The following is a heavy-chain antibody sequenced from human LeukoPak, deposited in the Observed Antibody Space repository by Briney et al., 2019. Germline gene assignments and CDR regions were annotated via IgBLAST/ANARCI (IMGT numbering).Heavy chain of an antibody. Sequence: GGSLRLSCAASGFTFSAYWMHWVRQAPGKGLVWVSRINGDGSSTSYAESVKGRFIISRDNAKNTVYLQMNSLRAEDTAVYYCARDLEFTYYDSSGHDYWGQGTLVTVSS. CDR2: INGDGSST. J-gene: IGHJ4*02. V-gene: IGHV3-74*01. D-gene: IGHD3-22*01. CDR3: ARDLEFTYYDSSGHDY. CDR1: GFTFSAYW.